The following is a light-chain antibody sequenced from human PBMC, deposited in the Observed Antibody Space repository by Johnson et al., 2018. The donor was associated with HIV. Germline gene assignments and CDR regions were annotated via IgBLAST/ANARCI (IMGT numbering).Light chain of an antibody. CDR1: SSNIGSNY. CDR2: END. V-gene: IGLV1-51*02. J-gene: IGLJ1*01. Sequence: QSVLTQPPSVSAAPGQKVTISCSGSSSNIGSNYVSWYQQFPGTAPKLLIYENDKRPSGIPGRFSGSKSATSATLGITGLQTRDEADYYCGTWDTSLNAYVFGTGTKVTVL. CDR3: GTWDTSLNAYV.